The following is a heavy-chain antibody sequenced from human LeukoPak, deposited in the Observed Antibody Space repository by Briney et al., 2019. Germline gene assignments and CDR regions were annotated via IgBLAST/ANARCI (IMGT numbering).Heavy chain of an antibody. V-gene: IGHV3-11*06. Sequence: GSLRLSCAAPGFTFSDYFMSWTRQAPGKGLWWVSYIILSSTLTNYADSVKGRFTISRDNSKISLYLQMSSLRAEDTAVYYCARDRREGFDCSNTSCPYDYSGMDVWGQGTTGTVSS. CDR2: IILSSTLT. CDR3: ARDRREGFDCSNTSCPYDYSGMDV. J-gene: IGHJ6*02. CDR1: GFTFSDYF. D-gene: IGHD2-2*01.